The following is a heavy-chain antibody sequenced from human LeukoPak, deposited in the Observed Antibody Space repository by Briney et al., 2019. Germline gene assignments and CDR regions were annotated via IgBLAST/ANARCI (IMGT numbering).Heavy chain of an antibody. V-gene: IGHV1-69*13. J-gene: IGHJ4*02. CDR1: GGTFSSYA. D-gene: IGHD3-9*01. CDR2: IIPIFGTA. Sequence: ASVKVSCKASGGTFSSYAISWVRQAPGQGLEWMGGIIPIFGTANYAQKFQGRVTITADGSTSTAYMELSSLRSEDTAVYYCARDSDLTYYDILTAYLGTFDYWGQGTLVTVPS. CDR3: ARDSDLTYYDILTAYLGTFDY.